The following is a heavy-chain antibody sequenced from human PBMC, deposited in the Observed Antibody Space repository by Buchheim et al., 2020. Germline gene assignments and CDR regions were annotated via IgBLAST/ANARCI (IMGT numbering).Heavy chain of an antibody. CDR1: GGSIDTSSYY. CDR3: ARSAANPMVYVTWFDT. Sequence: QLQLQESGPGLVKSSETLSLTCTVSGGSIDTSSYYWGWIRQPPGKGLEWIGSIYYSGSTYYNPSLRSRVTMSVDKSKNQFSLKLNSVTAADTAVYYCARSAANPMVYVTWFDTWGQGSL. D-gene: IGHD2-8*01. CDR2: IYYSGST. V-gene: IGHV4-39*01. J-gene: IGHJ5*02.